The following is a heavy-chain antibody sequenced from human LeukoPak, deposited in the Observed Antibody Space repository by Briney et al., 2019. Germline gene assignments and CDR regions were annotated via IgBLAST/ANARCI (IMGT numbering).Heavy chain of an antibody. D-gene: IGHD1-26*01. CDR1: GFTFDDYA. V-gene: IGHV3-9*01. CDR3: AKDQSGSYYSGNWFDP. CDR2: ISWNSGSI. J-gene: IGHJ5*02. Sequence: PGRSLRLSCAASGFTFDDYAMHWVRQAPGKGLEWVSGISWNSGSIGYADSVKGRFTISRDNAKNSLYLQMNSLRAEDTALYYCAKDQSGSYYSGNWFDPWGQGTLVTVSS.